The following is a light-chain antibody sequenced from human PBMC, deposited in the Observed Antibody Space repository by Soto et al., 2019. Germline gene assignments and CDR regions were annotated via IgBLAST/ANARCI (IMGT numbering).Light chain of an antibody. Sequence: QSALTQPPSASGSPGQSVTISCTGTSSDVGSYNYVSWYQQYPGKAPKLMIYEVNKRPSGVPDRFSGSKSGNTASLTVSGLQAEDEADYYCSSYAGSNNYVVFGGGTKVTVL. CDR1: SSDVGSYNY. CDR2: EVN. V-gene: IGLV2-8*01. J-gene: IGLJ2*01. CDR3: SSYAGSNNYVV.